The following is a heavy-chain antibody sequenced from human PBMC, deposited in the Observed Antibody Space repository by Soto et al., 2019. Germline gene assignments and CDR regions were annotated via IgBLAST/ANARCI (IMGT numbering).Heavy chain of an antibody. CDR1: GFSLTSRPVG. D-gene: IGHD3-16*01. J-gene: IGHJ4*02. V-gene: IGHV2-5*02. CDR2: IYWDDDK. CDR3: AHRRNYDGSWNEGVFDY. Sequence: QITLKESGPPLVKPTQTLTLTCTFSGFSLTSRPVGVGWVRQPPGKALEWLAFIYWDDDKRYSPSLRSTLTVPKDASKNQVVLTLTNMDPVDTATYYCAHRRNYDGSWNEGVFDYWGQGILVTVSS.